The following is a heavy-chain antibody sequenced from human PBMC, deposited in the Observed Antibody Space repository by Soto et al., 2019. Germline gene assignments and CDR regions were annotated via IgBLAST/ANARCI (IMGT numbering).Heavy chain of an antibody. D-gene: IGHD5-18*01. V-gene: IGHV1-69*13. CDR3: ATDPGYGYWFDP. Sequence: SVKVSCKASGGTFSSYAISWVRQAPGQGLEWMGGIIPIFGTANYAQKFQGRVTITADESTSTAYMELSSLRSEDTAVYYCATDPGYGYWFDPWGQGTLVTVSS. CDR1: GGTFSSYA. J-gene: IGHJ5*02. CDR2: IIPIFGTA.